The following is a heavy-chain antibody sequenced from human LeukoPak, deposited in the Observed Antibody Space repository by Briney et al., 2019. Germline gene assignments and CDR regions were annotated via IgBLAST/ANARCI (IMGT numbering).Heavy chain of an antibody. J-gene: IGHJ6*02. V-gene: IGHV3-11*01. D-gene: IGHD3-10*01. CDR3: ATSATGDYYYGMDV. CDR1: GFTFSDYY. CDR2: ISSSGSTI. Sequence: GGSLRLSCAASGFTFSDYYMSWIRQAPGKGLEWVSYISSSGSTIYYADSVEGRFTISRDNAKNSLYLQMNSLRAEDTAVYCCATSATGDYYYGMDVWGQGTTVTVSS.